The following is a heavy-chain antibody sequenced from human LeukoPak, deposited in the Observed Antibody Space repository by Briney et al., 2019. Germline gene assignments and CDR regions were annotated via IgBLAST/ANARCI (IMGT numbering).Heavy chain of an antibody. D-gene: IGHD3-10*01. CDR3: ALITMVRGVYNWFDP. V-gene: IGHV1-8*01. J-gene: IGHJ5*02. CDR2: MNPNSGNT. Sequence: ASVKVSCKTSGYTFTSYDINWVRQATGQGLEWMGWMNPNSGNTGYAQKFQGRVTMTRNTSISTAYMELSSLRSEDTAVYYCALITMVRGVYNWFDPWGQGTLVTVSS. CDR1: GYTFTSYD.